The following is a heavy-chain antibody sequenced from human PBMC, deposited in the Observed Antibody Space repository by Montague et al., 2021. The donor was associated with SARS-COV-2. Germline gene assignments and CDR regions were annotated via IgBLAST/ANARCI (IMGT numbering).Heavy chain of an antibody. CDR2: IYYSGST. CDR1: GGSISSGGYY. J-gene: IGHJ3*02. Sequence: TLSLTCTVSGGSISSGGYYWSWIRQHPGKGLEWIGYIYYSGSTYYNPSLKSRVTISVDTSKNQFSLKLSSVTAADTAVYYCAGARITVIVVVDAFGIWGQGTMVTVSS. V-gene: IGHV4-31*03. D-gene: IGHD3-22*01. CDR3: AGARITVIVVVDAFGI.